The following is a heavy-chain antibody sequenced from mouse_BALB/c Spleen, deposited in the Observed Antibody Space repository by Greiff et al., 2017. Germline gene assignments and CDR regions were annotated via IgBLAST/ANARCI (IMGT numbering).Heavy chain of an antibody. CDR3: ASGGPCFAY. D-gene: IGHD3-3*01. CDR2: IDPYSGGT. Sequence: VQLQQSGPGLVKPGASVKVSCKASGYSFTDYNMYWVKQSHGKSLEWIGYIDPYSGGTSYNQKVKGKATLTVDKSSSTAFMHLNSLTSEDSAVYYCASGGPCFAYWGQGTLVTVSA. CDR1: GYSFTDYN. V-gene: IGHV1S135*01. J-gene: IGHJ3*01.